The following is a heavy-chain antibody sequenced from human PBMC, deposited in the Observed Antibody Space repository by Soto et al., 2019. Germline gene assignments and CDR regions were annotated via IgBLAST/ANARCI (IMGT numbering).Heavy chain of an antibody. Sequence: EVQLVESGGGLVQPGGSLRLSCAASGFTFSNYWMSWVRQAPGKGLEWVTNIKEDGGERNYVDSVKGRLTISRDNAQNSLYLQLNSLSAEDTAVYYCARAGSETDSWGQGTLVTVSS. D-gene: IGHD3-10*01. J-gene: IGHJ4*02. V-gene: IGHV3-7*05. CDR3: ARAGSETDS. CDR2: IKEDGGER. CDR1: GFTFSNYW.